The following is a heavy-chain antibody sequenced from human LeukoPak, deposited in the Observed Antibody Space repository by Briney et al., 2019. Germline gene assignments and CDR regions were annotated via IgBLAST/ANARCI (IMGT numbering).Heavy chain of an antibody. CDR2: ISYDGSNK. Sequence: QSGGSLRLSCAASGFTFSSYGMHWVRQAPGKGLEWVAVISYDGSNKYYADSVKGRFTISRDNSRNTLYLQMNSLRAEDTAVYYCAKVGGSQGVFDYWGQGTLVTVSS. CDR1: GFTFSSYG. V-gene: IGHV3-30*18. D-gene: IGHD3-16*01. CDR3: AKVGGSQGVFDY. J-gene: IGHJ4*02.